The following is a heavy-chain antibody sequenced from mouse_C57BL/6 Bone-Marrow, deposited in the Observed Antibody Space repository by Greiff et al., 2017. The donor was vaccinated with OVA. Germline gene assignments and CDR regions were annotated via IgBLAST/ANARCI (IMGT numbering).Heavy chain of an antibody. J-gene: IGHJ3*01. D-gene: IGHD1-2*01. CDR2: IDPSDSYT. Sequence: QVQLQQPGAELVKPGASVKLSCKASGYTFTSYWMQWVKQRPGQGLEWIGEIDPSDSYTNYNQKFKGKATLTVDTSSSTAYMQLSSLTSEDSAVYYCARSRLLSFAYWGQGTLVTVSA. CDR1: GYTFTSYW. CDR3: ARSRLLSFAY. V-gene: IGHV1-50*01.